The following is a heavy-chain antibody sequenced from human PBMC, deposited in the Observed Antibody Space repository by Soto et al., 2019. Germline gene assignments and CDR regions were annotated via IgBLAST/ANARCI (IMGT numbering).Heavy chain of an antibody. CDR1: GDSVSSNSAG. CDR3: TRAREAVSGKNDFDV. J-gene: IGHJ3*01. D-gene: IGHD6-19*01. Sequence: PSQTLSLTCAISGDSVSSNSAGWNWVRQSPSKGLEWLGKTYYRSKWYNEYAVAVESRITINPDTSKNQFSLHLNSVTPEDTAIYYCTRAREAVSGKNDFDVWGQGTMVTVSS. V-gene: IGHV6-1*01. CDR2: TYYRSKWYN.